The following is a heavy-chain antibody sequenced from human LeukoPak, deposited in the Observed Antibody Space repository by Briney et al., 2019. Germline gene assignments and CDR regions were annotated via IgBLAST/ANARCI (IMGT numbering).Heavy chain of an antibody. D-gene: IGHD3-10*01. CDR3: ARDRDYYGSGSSWFDP. CDR2: IYYSGST. V-gene: IGHV4-30-4*01. Sequence: SETLSLTCTVSGGSISSGDYYWSWIRQPPGKGLEWIGYIYYSGSTYYNPSLNSRVTISVDTSKNQFSLKLSSVTAAETAVYYCARDRDYYGSGSSWFDPWGQGTLVTVSS. J-gene: IGHJ5*02. CDR1: GGSISSGDYY.